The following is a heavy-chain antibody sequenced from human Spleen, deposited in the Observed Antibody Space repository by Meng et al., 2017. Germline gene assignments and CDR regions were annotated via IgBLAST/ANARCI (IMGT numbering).Heavy chain of an antibody. Sequence: QGQVGQSGAEVKKPGASVKVSCKGSDYTLTSDGFSWVRQAPGQGLQWMGWINIYNGITNYGRNFQGRVTLTTDTSTSTGYMELRSLTSDDTAVYYCATRGNPYLDRWGQGTLVTVSS. CDR3: ATRGNPYLDR. CDR1: DYTLTSDG. CDR2: INIYNGIT. V-gene: IGHV1-18*04. J-gene: IGHJ4*02.